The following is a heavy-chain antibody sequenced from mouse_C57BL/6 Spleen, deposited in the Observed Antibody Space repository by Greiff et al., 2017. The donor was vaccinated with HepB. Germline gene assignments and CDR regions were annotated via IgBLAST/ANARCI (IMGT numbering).Heavy chain of an antibody. J-gene: IGHJ2*01. V-gene: IGHV1-50*01. D-gene: IGHD1-1*01. CDR1: GYTFTSYW. Sequence: QVQLQQSGAELVKPGASVKLSCKASGYTFTSYWMQWVKQRPGQGLEWIGEIDPSDSYTNYNQKFKGKATLTVDTSSSTAYMQLSSLTSEDAAVYYCARSGVLRGGFDYWGQGTTLTVSS. CDR2: IDPSDSYT. CDR3: ARSGVLRGGFDY.